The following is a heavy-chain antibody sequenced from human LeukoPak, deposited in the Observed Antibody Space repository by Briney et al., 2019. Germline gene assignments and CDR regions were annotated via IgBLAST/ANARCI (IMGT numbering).Heavy chain of an antibody. D-gene: IGHD1-26*01. J-gene: IGHJ4*02. Sequence: GGSLRLSCAASGFTFSSFEMNWVRQAPGKGLEWVSYISSDGSTIYYADSVKGRFTISRDNAKNSLYLQMNSLRAEDTAVYYCARAFYSGSCDYWGQGTLVTVSP. CDR2: ISSDGSTI. V-gene: IGHV3-48*03. CDR1: GFTFSSFE. CDR3: ARAFYSGSCDY.